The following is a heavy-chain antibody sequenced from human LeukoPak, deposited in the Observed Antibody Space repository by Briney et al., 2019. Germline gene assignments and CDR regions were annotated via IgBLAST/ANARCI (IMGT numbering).Heavy chain of an antibody. CDR3: ARSGSSWYEDY. V-gene: IGHV3-7*01. J-gene: IGHJ4*02. CDR1: GFTFSSYW. Sequence: PGGSLRLSCAASGFTFSSYWMSWVRQAPWKGLEWVANIKQNGSAKYYVDPVKGRFTISRDNAKNSLYLQMNSLRAEDTAVYYCARSGSSWYEDYWGQGTLVTVSP. D-gene: IGHD6-13*01. CDR2: IKQNGSAK.